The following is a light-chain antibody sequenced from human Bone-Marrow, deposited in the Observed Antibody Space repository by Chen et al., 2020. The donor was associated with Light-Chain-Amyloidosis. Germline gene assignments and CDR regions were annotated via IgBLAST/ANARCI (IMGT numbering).Light chain of an antibody. CDR3: QQYYTPPLT. CDR1: QRILYTSNNENY. J-gene: IGKJ4*01. V-gene: IGKV4-1*01. CDR2: WAS. Sequence: DIVVTQSPDCLAVSLGERAIINCKSSQRILYTSNNENYLAWYQQKPGQPPKLLIYWASTRASGVPDRFSVSGSGTDFTLTISSLQAEDVAVYFCQQYYTPPLTFGGGTKVEI.